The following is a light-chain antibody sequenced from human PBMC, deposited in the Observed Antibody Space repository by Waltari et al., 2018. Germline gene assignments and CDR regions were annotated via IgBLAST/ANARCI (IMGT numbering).Light chain of an antibody. CDR3: QQYDSLPFT. CDR1: QDIRTY. J-gene: IGKJ2*01. Sequence: DTQMTQSPSSLSASVGDRVTITCQASQDIRTYLNWYQQRPGKAPELLMHDASSLETGFPSRFSGSGSGTDFTFTISSLQPEDIAIYYCQQYDSLPFTFGQGTKVEIK. V-gene: IGKV1-33*01. CDR2: DAS.